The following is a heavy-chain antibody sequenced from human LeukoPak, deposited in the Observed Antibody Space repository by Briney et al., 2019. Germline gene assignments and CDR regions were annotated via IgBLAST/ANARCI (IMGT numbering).Heavy chain of an antibody. CDR2: ISAYNGNT. V-gene: IGHV1-18*01. CDR1: GYTFTSYG. CDR3: ARDRATVTHYYYYMDV. Sequence: ASVKVSCKASGYTFTSYGISWVRQAPGQGLEWMGWISAYNGNTNYAQKLQGRVTMTTDTSTSTAYMELRSLRSDDTAVYYCARDRATVTHYYYYMDVWGNGTTVIVSS. D-gene: IGHD4-17*01. J-gene: IGHJ6*03.